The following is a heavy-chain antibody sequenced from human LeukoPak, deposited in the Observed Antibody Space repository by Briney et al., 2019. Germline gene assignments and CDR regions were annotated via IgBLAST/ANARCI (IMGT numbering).Heavy chain of an antibody. CDR3: ACSMSSDWNYYNAMDV. Sequence: SETLSLTCTVSGGSISSYYWSWIRQPPGKGLEWIGYIYYSGSTNYNPSLKSRVTISVDTSKNQFSLKLSSVTAADTAVYYCACSMSSDWNYYNAMDVWGQGTTVTVSS. J-gene: IGHJ6*02. D-gene: IGHD6-19*01. CDR1: GGSISSYY. CDR2: IYYSGST. V-gene: IGHV4-59*01.